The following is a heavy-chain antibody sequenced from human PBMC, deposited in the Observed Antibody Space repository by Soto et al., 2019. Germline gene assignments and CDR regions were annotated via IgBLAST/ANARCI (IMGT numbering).Heavy chain of an antibody. D-gene: IGHD3-22*01. CDR3: AGYYYDSSGYSNYYYYYGMDV. J-gene: IGHJ6*02. CDR1: GGTFSSYA. CDR2: IIPIFGTA. Sequence: QVQLVQSGAEVKKPGSSVKVSCKASGGTFSSYAISWVRQAPGQGLEWMGGIIPIFGTANYAQKFQGRVTITADKSPSTAYMELSSLRSEDTAVYYCAGYYYDSSGYSNYYYYYGMDVWGQGTTVTVSS. V-gene: IGHV1-69*06.